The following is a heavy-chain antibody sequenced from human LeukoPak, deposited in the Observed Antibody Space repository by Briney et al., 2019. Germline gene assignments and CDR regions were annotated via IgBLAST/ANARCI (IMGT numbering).Heavy chain of an antibody. Sequence: PGGSLRLSCAASGFTFSSYAMSWVRQAPGKGLEWVSSISSSSSYIYYADSVKGRFTISRDNAKNSLYLQMNSLRAEDTAVYYCAREYSSGWSSKYYFDYWGQGTLVTVSS. V-gene: IGHV3-21*01. CDR3: AREYSSGWSSKYYFDY. CDR1: GFTFSSYA. J-gene: IGHJ4*02. CDR2: ISSSSSYI. D-gene: IGHD6-19*01.